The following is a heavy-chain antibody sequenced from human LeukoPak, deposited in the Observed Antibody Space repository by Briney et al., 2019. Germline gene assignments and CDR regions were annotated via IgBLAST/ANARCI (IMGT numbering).Heavy chain of an antibody. D-gene: IGHD3-16*01. V-gene: IGHV4-34*01. CDR1: GGSFSGYY. CDR2: INHSGST. J-gene: IGHJ4*02. Sequence: SETLSLTCAVYGGSFSGYYWSWIRQPPGKGLEWIGEINHSGSTNYNPSLKSRVNISVDTSKNQFSLKLSSVTAADTAVYYCARAPTYYDYVWGSKSYYFDCWGQGTLVTVSS. CDR3: ARAPTYYDYVWGSKSYYFDC.